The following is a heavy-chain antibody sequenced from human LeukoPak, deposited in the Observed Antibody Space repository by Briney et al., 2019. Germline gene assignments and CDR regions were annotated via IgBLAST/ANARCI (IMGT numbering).Heavy chain of an antibody. D-gene: IGHD4-11*01. CDR2: IYYSGRT. Sequence: SETPSLTCTVSGGSISSSSSYWGWIRQPPGKGLEWIGSIYYSGRTYDNPSLKSRVTISVDTSKNQFSLKLNSVTAADTAVYYCARSTGSEHDYWGQGTLVTVSS. V-gene: IGHV4-39*01. CDR1: GGSISSSSSY. CDR3: ARSTGSEHDY. J-gene: IGHJ4*02.